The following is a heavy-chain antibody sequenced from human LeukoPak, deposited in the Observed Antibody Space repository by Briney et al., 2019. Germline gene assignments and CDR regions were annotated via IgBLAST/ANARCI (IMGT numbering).Heavy chain of an antibody. J-gene: IGHJ4*02. CDR2: ISSGGSTI. CDR3: ATRAAAGRCFDY. Sequence: GGSLRLSCAVSGFTFSDYYMSWIRQAPGKGLEWVSYISSGGSTISHADSVKGRFTISRDNAENSLYLQMNSLRAEDTAVYYCATRAAAGRCFDYWGQGTLVTVSS. V-gene: IGHV3-11*01. D-gene: IGHD6-13*01. CDR1: GFTFSDYY.